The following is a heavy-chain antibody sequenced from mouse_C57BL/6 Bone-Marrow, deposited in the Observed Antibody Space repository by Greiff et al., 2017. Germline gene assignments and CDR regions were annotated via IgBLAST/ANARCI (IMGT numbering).Heavy chain of an antibody. J-gene: IGHJ4*01. D-gene: IGHD3-2*02. CDR3: ARHDNSSGYYYAMDY. Sequence: EVMLVESGGDLVKPGGSLKLSCAASGFTFSSYGMSWVRQTPDKRLEWVATISSGGSYTYYPDSVKGRFTISRDNAKNTLYLQMSSLKSEDTAMYYCARHDNSSGYYYAMDYWGKGTSVTVSS. CDR2: ISSGGSYT. CDR1: GFTFSSYG. V-gene: IGHV5-6*01.